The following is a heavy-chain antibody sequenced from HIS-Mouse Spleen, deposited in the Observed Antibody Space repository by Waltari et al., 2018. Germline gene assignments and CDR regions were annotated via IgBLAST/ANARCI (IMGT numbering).Heavy chain of an antibody. Sequence: QLQLQESGPGLVKPSETLSLTCTVSGGSISSSCYYWGRHRQPPGKGLEWIGSIYYSGSTYYNPSLKSRVTISVDTSKNQFSLKLSSVTAADTAVYYCAREIPYSSSWYDWYFDLWGRGTLVTVSS. J-gene: IGHJ2*01. D-gene: IGHD6-13*01. CDR3: AREIPYSSSWYDWYFDL. CDR2: IYYSGST. V-gene: IGHV4-39*07. CDR1: GGSISSSCYY.